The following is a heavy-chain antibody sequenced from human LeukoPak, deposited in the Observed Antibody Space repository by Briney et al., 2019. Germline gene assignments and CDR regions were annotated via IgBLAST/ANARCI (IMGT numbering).Heavy chain of an antibody. CDR2: IRQDGSEK. J-gene: IGHJ4*01. CDR3: ARDGIAAGLYFDL. V-gene: IGHV3-7*01. Sequence: PGGSLRLSCEVSGFTFTDYWMNWVRQAPGKGPEWVASIRQDGSEKTYVDSVKGRFTISRDITKNSLSLQLNGLRAEDTAVYYCARDGIAAGLYFDLWGQGTLVTVSS. CDR1: GFTFTDYW. D-gene: IGHD6-6*01.